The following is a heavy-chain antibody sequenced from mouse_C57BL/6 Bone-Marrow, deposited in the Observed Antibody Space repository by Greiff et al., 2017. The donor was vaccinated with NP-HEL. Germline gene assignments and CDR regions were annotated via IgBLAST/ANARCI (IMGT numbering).Heavy chain of an antibody. Sequence: QVQLQQPGAELVKPGASVKLSCKASGYTFTSYWMHWVKQRPGQGLEWIGMIHPNSGSTNYNEKFKSKATLTVDKSSSTAYMQLSSLTSEDSAVYYCARRGSSYNYAMDYWGQETSVTVSS. CDR2: IHPNSGST. CDR1: GYTFTSYW. CDR3: ARRGSSYNYAMDY. D-gene: IGHD1-1*01. J-gene: IGHJ4*01. V-gene: IGHV1-64*01.